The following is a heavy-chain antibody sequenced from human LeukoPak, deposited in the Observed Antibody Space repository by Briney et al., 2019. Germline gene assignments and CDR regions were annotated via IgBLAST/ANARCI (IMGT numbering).Heavy chain of an antibody. D-gene: IGHD4-23*01. CDR1: GFAFTDSA. J-gene: IGHJ2*01. CDR2: IRNKPNNYAT. Sequence: PGGSLRLSCAASGFAFTDSAMHWVRQASGKGLEWVGRIRNKPNNYATAYAASVKDRFTISRDDSKNTAFLQMNSLETEDTAVYYCTRRPFGGNTSPYWYFDVWGRGTLVTVSS. CDR3: TRRPFGGNTSPYWYFDV. V-gene: IGHV3-73*01.